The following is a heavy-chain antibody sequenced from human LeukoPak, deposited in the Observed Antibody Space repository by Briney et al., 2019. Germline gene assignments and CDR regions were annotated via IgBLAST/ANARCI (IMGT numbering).Heavy chain of an antibody. CDR1: GFTVSSNY. J-gene: IGHJ4*02. D-gene: IGHD3-22*01. CDR3: AREGYDSSGYYYSH. Sequence: TGGSLRLSCAASGFTVSSNYMSWVRQAPGKGLGWVSVIYSGGSTYYADSVKGRFTISRDNSKNTLYLQMNSLRAEDTAVYYSAREGYDSSGYYYSHWGQGTLVTVSS. CDR2: IYSGGST. V-gene: IGHV3-66*01.